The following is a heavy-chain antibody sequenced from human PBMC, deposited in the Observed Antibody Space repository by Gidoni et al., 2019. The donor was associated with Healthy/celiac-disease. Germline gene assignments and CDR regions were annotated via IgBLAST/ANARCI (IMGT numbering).Heavy chain of an antibody. CDR3: ARDMIGSGSITIFGVANPRGYWFDP. V-gene: IGHV1-46*01. J-gene: IGHJ5*02. Sequence: QVQLVQSGAEVKKPGASVKVSCKASGYTFTSYYMHWVRHAPGQGLEWMGIINPSGGSTSYAQKFQGRVTMTRDTSTSTVYMELSSLRSEDTAVYYCARDMIGSGSITIFGVANPRGYWFDPWGQGTLVTVSS. CDR1: GYTFTSYY. D-gene: IGHD3-3*01. CDR2: INPSGGST.